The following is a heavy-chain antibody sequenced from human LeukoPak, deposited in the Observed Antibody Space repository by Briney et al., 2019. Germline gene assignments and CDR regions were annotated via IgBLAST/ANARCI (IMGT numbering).Heavy chain of an antibody. CDR1: GGSISSYY. V-gene: IGHV4-59*08. CDR3: ARREEGVYFDY. J-gene: IGHJ4*02. D-gene: IGHD1-26*01. CDR2: IYYSGST. Sequence: PSETLSLTCTVSGGSISSYYWSWIRQSPGKGLEWIGYIYYSGSTNYNPSLKSRVTISVDTSKNQFSLKLSSVTAADTAVYYCARREEGVYFDYWGQGTLVTVSS.